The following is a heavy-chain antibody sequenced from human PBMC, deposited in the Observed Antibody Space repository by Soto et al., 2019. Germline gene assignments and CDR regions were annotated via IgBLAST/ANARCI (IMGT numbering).Heavy chain of an antibody. CDR3: AGGGGWVIDS. CDR1: KFTFSSYW. D-gene: IGHD3-16*01. V-gene: IGHV3-7*01. Sequence: EVQLVESGGGLVQPGGSLRLSCAASKFTFSSYWMNWVRQAPGKGLEWVANIKQDGSEKYYVDSVKGRFTISRDNAKNALYLQMNSLRAEDTAVYYCAGGGGWVIDSWGQGILVTVSS. J-gene: IGHJ4*02. CDR2: IKQDGSEK.